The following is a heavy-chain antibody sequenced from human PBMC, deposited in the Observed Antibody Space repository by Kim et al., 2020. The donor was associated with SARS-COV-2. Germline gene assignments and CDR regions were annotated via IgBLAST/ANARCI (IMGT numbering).Heavy chain of an antibody. CDR3: ARDRYSSSLYGMDV. V-gene: IGHV4-31*03. CDR1: GGSISSGGYY. D-gene: IGHD6-13*01. CDR2: IYYSGST. J-gene: IGHJ6*02. Sequence: SETLSLTCTVSGGSISSGGYYWSWIRQHPGKGLEWIGYIYYSGSTYYNPSLKSRVTISVDTSKNQFSLKLSSVTAADTAVYYCARDRYSSSLYGMDVWGQGTTVTVSS.